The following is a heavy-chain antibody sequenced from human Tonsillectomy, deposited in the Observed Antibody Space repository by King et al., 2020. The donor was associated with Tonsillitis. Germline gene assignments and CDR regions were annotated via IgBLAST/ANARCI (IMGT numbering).Heavy chain of an antibody. V-gene: IGHV4-34*01. CDR1: GGSFSGYY. CDR2: INHSGST. Sequence: VQLQQWGAGLLKPSETLSLTCAVYGGSFSGYYWSWIRQPPGKGLEWIGEINHSGSTNYNPSLKSRVTISVNTYKNQVSLKLSPVTAADTAVDYCARVDIVVVPTTLSYFDLWGRGTLVTVSS. J-gene: IGHJ2*01. D-gene: IGHD2-2*01. CDR3: ARVDIVVVPTTLSYFDL.